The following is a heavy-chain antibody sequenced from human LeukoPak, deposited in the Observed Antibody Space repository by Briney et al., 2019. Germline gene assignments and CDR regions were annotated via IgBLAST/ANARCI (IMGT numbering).Heavy chain of an antibody. CDR2: IKQDESEK. D-gene: IGHD4-17*01. J-gene: IGHJ6*04. Sequence: PGGSLRLSCAASGFTFSSYWMSWVRQAPGKGLEWVANIKQDESEKYYVASVKGRFTISRDNHKNSLFLQMNSLRAEDTAVYYCARVRTVTYYGMDVWGKGTTVTVSS. V-gene: IGHV3-7*03. CDR3: ARVRTVTYYGMDV. CDR1: GFTFSSYW.